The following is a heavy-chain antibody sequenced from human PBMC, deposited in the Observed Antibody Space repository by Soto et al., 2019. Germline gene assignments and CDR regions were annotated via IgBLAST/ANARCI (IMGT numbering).Heavy chain of an antibody. V-gene: IGHV1-69*12. J-gene: IGHJ4*02. CDR3: AREISASTINHYFGPGGN. Sequence: QVQLVQSGAEVKKPGSSVKVSCKASGGTFSNYAISWVRQAPGQGLEWMGGIIPVFGAADYAQKFQGRVIITADESTTTVYLELSSLRSEDTAVYYCAREISASTINHYFGPGGNWGQGTLVTVSS. CDR1: GGTFSNYA. CDR2: IIPVFGAA. D-gene: IGHD1-26*01.